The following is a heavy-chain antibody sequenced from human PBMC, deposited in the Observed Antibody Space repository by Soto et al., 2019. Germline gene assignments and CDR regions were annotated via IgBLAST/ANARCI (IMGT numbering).Heavy chain of an antibody. V-gene: IGHV3-7*01. J-gene: IGHJ6*02. CDR1: GFTFSTYW. Sequence: PGGSLRLSCAASGFTFSTYWMTWVRQAPGKGLEWVANINQDGSQKYYVDSVRGRFTISRDNAKNSLYLQMNNMRAEDTAVYYCARAVGGYSYGYYYDYGLDVWGQGTTVTVSS. CDR3: ARAVGGYSYGYYYDYGLDV. CDR2: INQDGSQK. D-gene: IGHD5-18*01.